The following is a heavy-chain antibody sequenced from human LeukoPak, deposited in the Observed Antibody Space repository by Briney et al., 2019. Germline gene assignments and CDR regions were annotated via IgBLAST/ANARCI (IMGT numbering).Heavy chain of an antibody. CDR3: ARDTGRLDDYGDYVPGNWFDP. CDR2: IYHSGST. J-gene: IGHJ5*02. CDR1: GGSISSYY. D-gene: IGHD4-17*01. Sequence: SETLSLTCTVSGGSISSYYWGWIRQPPGKGLECIGSIYHSGSTYYNPSLKSRVTISVDTSKNQFSLNLSSVTAADTAMYYCARDTGRLDDYGDYVPGNWFDPWGQGTLVTVSS. V-gene: IGHV4-38-2*02.